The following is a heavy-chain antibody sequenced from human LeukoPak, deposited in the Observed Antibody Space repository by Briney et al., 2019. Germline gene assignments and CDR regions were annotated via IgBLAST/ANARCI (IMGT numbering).Heavy chain of an antibody. V-gene: IGHV7-4-1*02. CDR1: GYTLTELS. J-gene: IGHJ3*02. D-gene: IGHD6-19*01. CDR3: ARAHGPQWAFDI. Sequence: GASVKVSCKVSGYTLTELSMHWVRQAPGQGLGWMGWINTNTANPTYAQGFTGRFVFSLDTSVSTAYLQISSLKAEDTAVYYCARAHGPQWAFDIWGQGTAVTVSS. CDR2: INTNTANP.